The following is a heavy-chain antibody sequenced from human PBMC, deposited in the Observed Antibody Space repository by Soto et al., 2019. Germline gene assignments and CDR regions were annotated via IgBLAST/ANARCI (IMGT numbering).Heavy chain of an antibody. V-gene: IGHV1-69*13. CDR2: IIPIFGTA. J-gene: IGHJ5*02. CDR1: GGTFSSYA. Sequence: GASVKVSCKASGGTFSSYAISWVRQAPGQGLEWMGGIIPIFGTANYAQKFQGRVTITADESTSTAYMELSSLRSEDTAVYYCASHCSGGSCYDALGDWFDPWGQGTLVTVSS. CDR3: ASHCSGGSCYDALGDWFDP. D-gene: IGHD2-15*01.